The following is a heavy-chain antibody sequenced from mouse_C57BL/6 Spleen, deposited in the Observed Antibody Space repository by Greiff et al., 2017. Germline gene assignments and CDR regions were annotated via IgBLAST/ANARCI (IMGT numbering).Heavy chain of an antibody. Sequence: EVKLMESGGGLVKPGGSLKLSCAASGFTFSDYGMHWVRQAPEKGLEWVAYISSGSSTIYYADTVKGRFTISSDNAKNTLFLQMTSLRYEDTAMYYCANAGTGGYFDVWGTGTTVTVSS. J-gene: IGHJ1*03. CDR1: GFTFSDYG. D-gene: IGHD3-3*01. V-gene: IGHV5-17*01. CDR2: ISSGSSTI. CDR3: ANAGTGGYFDV.